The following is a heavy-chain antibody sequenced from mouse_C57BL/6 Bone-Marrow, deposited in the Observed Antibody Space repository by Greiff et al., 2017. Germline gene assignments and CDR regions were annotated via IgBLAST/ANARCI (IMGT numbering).Heavy chain of an antibody. CDR1: GYTFTSYW. D-gene: IGHD1-1*01. Sequence: QVQLQQPGAELVKPGASVKMSCKASGYTFTSYWITWVKQRPGQGLEWIGDIYPGSGSTNYNEKFKGKATLTAEKSSSTAYMQLSSLTSEDSAVYFCAITTVVAKDAMDYWGQGTSVTVSS. CDR3: AITTVVAKDAMDY. CDR2: IYPGSGST. V-gene: IGHV1-55*01. J-gene: IGHJ4*01.